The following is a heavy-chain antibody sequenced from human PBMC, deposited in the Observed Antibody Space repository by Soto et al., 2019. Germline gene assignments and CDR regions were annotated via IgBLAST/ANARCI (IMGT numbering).Heavy chain of an antibody. Sequence: ASVKVSCKASGYTFTSYGISWVRQAPGQGLEWMGWISAYNGNTNYAQKLQGRVTMTTDTSTSTAYMELRSLRSDDTAVYYCAREWSGWAGTTYFDYWGKGTLVTVSS. V-gene: IGHV1-18*01. CDR3: AREWSGWAGTTYFDY. CDR2: ISAYNGNT. CDR1: GYTFTSYG. D-gene: IGHD6-19*01. J-gene: IGHJ4*02.